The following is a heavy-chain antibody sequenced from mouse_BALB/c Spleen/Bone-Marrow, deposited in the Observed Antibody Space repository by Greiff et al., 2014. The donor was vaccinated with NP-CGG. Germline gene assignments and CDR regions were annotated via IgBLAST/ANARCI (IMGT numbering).Heavy chain of an antibody. Sequence: EVKVEESGGGLVQPGGSRKLSCAASGFTFSSFGMHCVRQAPEKGLEWVAYISTGSSTIYYADTVKGRFTITRDNTKNTLFLQMASLRYEDATMYYCARSDGAMDYWGQGTSVTVSS. CDR2: ISTGSSTI. V-gene: IGHV5-17*02. CDR1: GFTFSSFG. J-gene: IGHJ4*01. CDR3: ARSDGAMDY. D-gene: IGHD2-3*01.